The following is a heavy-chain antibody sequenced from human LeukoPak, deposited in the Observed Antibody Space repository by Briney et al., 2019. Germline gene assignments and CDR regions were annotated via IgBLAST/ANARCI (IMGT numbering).Heavy chain of an antibody. J-gene: IGHJ3*02. V-gene: IGHV3-20*04. CDR3: AREWQILRYFDWSSDAFDI. CDR2: INWNGGST. D-gene: IGHD3-9*01. CDR1: GFTFDDYG. Sequence: GGSLRLSCAASGFTFDDYGMSWVRQAPGKGLEWVSGINWNGGSTGYADSVKGRFTTSRDNAKNSLYLQMNSLRAEDTALYYCAREWQILRYFDWSSDAFDIWGQGTMVTVSS.